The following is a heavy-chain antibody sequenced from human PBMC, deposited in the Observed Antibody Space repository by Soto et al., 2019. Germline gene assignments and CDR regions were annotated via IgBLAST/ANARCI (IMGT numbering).Heavy chain of an antibody. CDR3: ARVAWYSSGWWVDY. CDR2: IYYSGST. J-gene: IGHJ4*02. Sequence: SETLSLTCTVSGGSISSYYWSWIRQPPGKGLEWIGYIYYSGSTNYNPSLKSRVTISVDTSKNQFSLKLSSMTAADTAVYYCARVAWYSSGWWVDYWGQGTLVTVSS. D-gene: IGHD6-19*01. V-gene: IGHV4-59*01. CDR1: GGSISSYY.